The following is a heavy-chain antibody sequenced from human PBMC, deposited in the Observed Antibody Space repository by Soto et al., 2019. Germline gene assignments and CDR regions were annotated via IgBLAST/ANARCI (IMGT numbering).Heavy chain of an antibody. V-gene: IGHV3-15*07. D-gene: IGHD4-17*01. Sequence: EVQLVESGGGLVKPGGSLRLSCAASGFTFSNAWMNWVRQAPGKGLEWVGRIKSKTDGGTTDYAAPVKGRFTISRDDSKNTLYLQMNSLKTEDTAVYYCTTETLMTTVTDYYYYYYMDVWGKGTTVTVSS. J-gene: IGHJ6*03. CDR3: TTETLMTTVTDYYYYYYMDV. CDR1: GFTFSNAW. CDR2: IKSKTDGGTT.